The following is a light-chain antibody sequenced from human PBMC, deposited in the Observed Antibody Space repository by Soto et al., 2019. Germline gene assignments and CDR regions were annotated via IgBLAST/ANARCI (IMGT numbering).Light chain of an antibody. CDR3: MCYAGGNNWV. CDR2: DVT. CDR1: SSDVGTHGY. J-gene: IGLJ3*02. V-gene: IGLV2-8*01. Sequence: ALTQPPSASGSPGQSVTISCTGTSSDVGTHGYVSWYQQHAGKAPKLMIYDVTKRPSGVPDRFSGSKSANTASLTVSGLQAEDEADYYCMCYAGGNNWVFGGGTKVTVL.